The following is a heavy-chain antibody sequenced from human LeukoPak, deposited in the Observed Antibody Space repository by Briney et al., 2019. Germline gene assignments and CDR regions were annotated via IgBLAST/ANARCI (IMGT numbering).Heavy chain of an antibody. CDR3: AGDAFDI. CDR2: INHSGST. V-gene: IGHV4-34*01. J-gene: IGHJ3*02. CDR1: GGSFSGYY. Sequence: TSETLSLTCAVYGGSFSGYYWSWIRQPPGKGLEWIWEINHSGSTNYNPSLKSRVTISVDTSKNQFSLKLSSVTAADTAVYYCAGDAFDIWGQGTMVTVSS.